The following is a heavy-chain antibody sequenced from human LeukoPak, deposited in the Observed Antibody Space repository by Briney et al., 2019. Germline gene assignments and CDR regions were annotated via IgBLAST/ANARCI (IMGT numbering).Heavy chain of an antibody. CDR2: ISSSSSYI. D-gene: IGHD2-2*01. J-gene: IGHJ6*04. CDR3: ARDCSSTNCYASYYYGMDV. Sequence: GGSLRLSCAASGFTFSSYSMNWVRQAPGKGLEWVSSISSSSSYIYYADSVKGRSTISRDNAKNSLYLQMNSLRAEDTAVYYCARDCSSTNCYASYYYGMDVWGKGTTVTVSS. V-gene: IGHV3-21*01. CDR1: GFTFSSYS.